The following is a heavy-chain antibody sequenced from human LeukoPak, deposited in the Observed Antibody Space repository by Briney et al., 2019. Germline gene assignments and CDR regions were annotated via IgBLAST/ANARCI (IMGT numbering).Heavy chain of an antibody. Sequence: SETLSLTCTVSGGSISSGSYYWSWIRQPAGKGLEWIGRIYTSGSTNYNPSLKSRVTISVDTSKNQFSLKLSSVTAADTAVYYCACLTVTTSWGQGTLVTVSS. CDR1: GGSISSGSYY. CDR3: ACLTVTTS. J-gene: IGHJ4*02. CDR2: IYTSGST. D-gene: IGHD4-17*01. V-gene: IGHV4-61*02.